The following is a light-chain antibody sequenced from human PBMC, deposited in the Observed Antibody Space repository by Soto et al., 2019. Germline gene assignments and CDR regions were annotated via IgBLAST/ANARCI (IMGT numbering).Light chain of an antibody. V-gene: IGKV1-33*01. Sequence: ILMTQSPSSLSASAGDRVTITCQASQDIDNYLYWYQQKPGQAPKLLIYDAANLETGVPSRFSGRGSGTDFTFTISSLQPEDIATYYCQQYDKFPPYTFGQGNKLELK. CDR2: DAA. CDR3: QQYDKFPPYT. J-gene: IGKJ2*01. CDR1: QDIDNY.